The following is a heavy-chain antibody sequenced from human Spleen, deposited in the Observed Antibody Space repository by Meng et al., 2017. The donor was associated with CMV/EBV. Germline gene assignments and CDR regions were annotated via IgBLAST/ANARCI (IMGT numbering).Heavy chain of an antibody. J-gene: IGHJ5*02. CDR1: GGTFSSYA. CDR2: IIPIFGTA. CDR3: ARSGLGAFTFGGVIVNGGWFDP. V-gene: IGHV1-69*05. D-gene: IGHD3-16*02. Sequence: SVKVSCKASGGTFSSYAISWVRQAPGQGLEWMGGIIPIFGTANYAQKFQGRVTITTDESTSTAYMELSSLRSEDTAVYYCARSGLGAFTFGGVIVNGGWFDPWGQGTLVTVS.